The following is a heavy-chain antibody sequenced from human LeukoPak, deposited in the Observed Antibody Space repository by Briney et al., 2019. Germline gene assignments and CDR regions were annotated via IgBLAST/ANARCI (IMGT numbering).Heavy chain of an antibody. CDR1: GFTFSSYA. Sequence: PGGSLRLSCAASGFTFSSYAMSWVRQAPGKGLEWFSAISGSGDSTYYADSVKGRFTIPRDNSKNTLYLQMNSLRAEDTAVYYCANKGGIAARPIPFDYWGQGTLVTVSS. J-gene: IGHJ4*02. D-gene: IGHD6-6*01. V-gene: IGHV3-23*01. CDR2: ISGSGDST. CDR3: ANKGGIAARPIPFDY.